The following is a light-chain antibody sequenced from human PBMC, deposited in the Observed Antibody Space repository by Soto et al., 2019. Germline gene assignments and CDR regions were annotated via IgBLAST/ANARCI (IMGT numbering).Light chain of an antibody. CDR1: QSVSSN. J-gene: IGKJ1*01. CDR2: GAS. Sequence: EIVMTQSPATLSVSPGERATLSCRASQSVSSNLAWYQQKPGQAPMLLIYGASTRATGIPARFSGSGSGIEFTLTISSLQSEDFAVYYCQQYNNWPFPSWTFGQGTKVEIK. V-gene: IGKV3-15*01. CDR3: QQYNNWPFPSWT.